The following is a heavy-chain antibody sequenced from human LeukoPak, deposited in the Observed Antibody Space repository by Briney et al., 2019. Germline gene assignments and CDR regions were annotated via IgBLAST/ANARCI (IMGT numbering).Heavy chain of an antibody. CDR3: ASGYYDSSGYYPGDY. Sequence: ASVKVSCKASGYTFTSYDINWVRQATGQGLEWMGWMNPNSGNTGYAQKFQGRVTMTRNTSISTAYIELSSLRSEDAAVYYCASGYYDSSGYYPGDYWGQGTLVTVSS. V-gene: IGHV1-8*01. D-gene: IGHD3-22*01. J-gene: IGHJ4*02. CDR2: MNPNSGNT. CDR1: GYTFTSYD.